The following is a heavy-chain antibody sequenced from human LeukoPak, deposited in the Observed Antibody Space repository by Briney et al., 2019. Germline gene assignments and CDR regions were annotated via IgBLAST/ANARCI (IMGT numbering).Heavy chain of an antibody. J-gene: IGHJ4*02. D-gene: IGHD4-17*01. CDR3: VKRWSDGDLDY. V-gene: IGHV3-64D*06. Sequence: GGSLRLSCSAPGFTFSRYPMHWVRQAPGKGLEYVSAITSTGITTYYADSVKGRFTISRDNSKNTLYLQMSSLRAEDTAVYYCVKRWSDGDLDYWGQGTLVTVSS. CDR2: ITSTGITT. CDR1: GFTFSRYP.